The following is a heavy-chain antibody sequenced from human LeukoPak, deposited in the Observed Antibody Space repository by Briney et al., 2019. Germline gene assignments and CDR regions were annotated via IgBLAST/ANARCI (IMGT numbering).Heavy chain of an antibody. Sequence: GGSLRLSCAASGFDFSSYWMHWVRQAPGKGLVWVSRVNSDESRTSYVDSVKGRFTISRDNAKNTLYLQMNSLRVEDTAVYYCARDGGLGNNWFDPWGQGALVTVSS. D-gene: IGHD3-16*01. V-gene: IGHV3-74*01. CDR3: ARDGGLGNNWFDP. CDR1: GFDFSSYW. CDR2: VNSDESRT. J-gene: IGHJ5*01.